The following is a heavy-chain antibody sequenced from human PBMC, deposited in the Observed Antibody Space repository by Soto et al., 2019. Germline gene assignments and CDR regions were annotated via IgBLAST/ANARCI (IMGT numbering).Heavy chain of an antibody. J-gene: IGHJ6*02. Sequence: QVQLVEAGGGVVQPGRSLRLSCAASGFTFSSHGMHWARQAPGKGLAWVAVISFDPSNKYYTDSVKGRFSIFRDNSKNTLYLQMNSLRTEDTAVYYCVKGSSGNRPFFGLDVWGQGTTVTVSS. CDR3: VKGSSGNRPFFGLDV. D-gene: IGHD3-22*01. V-gene: IGHV3-30*18. CDR1: GFTFSSHG. CDR2: ISFDPSNK.